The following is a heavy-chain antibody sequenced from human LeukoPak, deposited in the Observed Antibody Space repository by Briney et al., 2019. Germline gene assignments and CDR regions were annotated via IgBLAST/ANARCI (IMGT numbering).Heavy chain of an antibody. D-gene: IGHD3-22*01. CDR1: GYSISSGYY. J-gene: IGHJ4*02. CDR2: IYYSGTT. V-gene: IGHV4-38-2*01. CDR3: ARPSSGHYKVFDY. Sequence: SSETLSLTCAVSGYSISSGYYWGWIRQPPGKGLEWIGSIYYSGTTYYNPSLKRRVTLSVDTSKHKFSLKLSSVTAADTAIYYCARPSSGHYKVFDYWGQGTLVTVSS.